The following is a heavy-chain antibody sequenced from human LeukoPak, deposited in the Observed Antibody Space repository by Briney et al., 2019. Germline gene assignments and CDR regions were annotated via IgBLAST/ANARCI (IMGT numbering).Heavy chain of an antibody. Sequence: GASVNVSCKASGYSFTNYAMNWVRQAPGQRREWIGWIYGDSGDAKYSQEFQGRVTITRDTSASTAYMELSSLRSEDMAVYYCVRGVPGVYFYYYMDVWGKGTTVTVSS. CDR1: GYSFTNYA. D-gene: IGHD2-8*01. J-gene: IGHJ6*03. CDR3: VRGVPGVYFYYYMDV. CDR2: IYGDSGDA. V-gene: IGHV1-3*03.